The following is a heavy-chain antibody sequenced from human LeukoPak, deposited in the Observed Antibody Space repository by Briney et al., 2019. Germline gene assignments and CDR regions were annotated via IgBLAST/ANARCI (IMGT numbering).Heavy chain of an antibody. CDR3: ARGLRPDSSGTFDY. J-gene: IGHJ4*02. CDR1: GYTFTSYD. CDR2: MNPNSGNT. V-gene: IGHV1-8*01. D-gene: IGHD3-22*01. Sequence: GASVKVSCKASGYTFTSYDINWVRQAPGQGLEWMGWMNPNSGNTGYAQKFQGRVTMTRNTSISTAYMELSSLRSEDTAVYYCARGLRPDSSGTFDYWGQGTLVTVSS.